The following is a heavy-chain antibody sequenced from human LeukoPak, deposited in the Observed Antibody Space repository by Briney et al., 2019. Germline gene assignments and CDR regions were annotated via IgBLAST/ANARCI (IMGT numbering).Heavy chain of an antibody. CDR1: GFTFSSYA. Sequence: GGSLRLSCAASGFTFSSYAMSWVRQAPGKGLEWVSAISGSGISTYYADSVKGRFTISRDNSKNTLYLQMSSLRAEDTAVYYCASDIVVVPAAPRDAFDIWGQGTMVTVSS. V-gene: IGHV3-23*01. CDR3: ASDIVVVPAAPRDAFDI. D-gene: IGHD2-2*01. CDR2: ISGSGIST. J-gene: IGHJ3*02.